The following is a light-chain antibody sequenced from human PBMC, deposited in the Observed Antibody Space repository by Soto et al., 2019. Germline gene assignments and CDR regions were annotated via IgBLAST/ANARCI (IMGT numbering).Light chain of an antibody. CDR2: KAS. Sequence: DIQMTQSPSTLSASVGDRVTITCRASQSISSWLAWYQQKPGKAPKLLIYKASSLESGVPSRFSGSGSGTEFTHTISSLQPDDFATYYSQQYNSYPRTFGQGTKVEIK. J-gene: IGKJ1*01. CDR3: QQYNSYPRT. V-gene: IGKV1-5*03. CDR1: QSISSW.